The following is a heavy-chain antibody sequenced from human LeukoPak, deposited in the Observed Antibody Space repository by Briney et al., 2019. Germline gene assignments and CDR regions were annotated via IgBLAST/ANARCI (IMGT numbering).Heavy chain of an antibody. J-gene: IGHJ4*02. CDR3: AQGGQLRQ. V-gene: IGHV3-21*04. CDR1: GFTFSSYS. Sequence: AGGSLRLSCAASGFTFSSYSMNWVRQAPGKGLEWVSSISSSSSYIYYADSVRGRFTISRDTSKNMVFLQMNSLRVEDTAVYYCAQGGQLRQWGQGTLVTVSS. D-gene: IGHD3-10*01. CDR2: ISSSSSYI.